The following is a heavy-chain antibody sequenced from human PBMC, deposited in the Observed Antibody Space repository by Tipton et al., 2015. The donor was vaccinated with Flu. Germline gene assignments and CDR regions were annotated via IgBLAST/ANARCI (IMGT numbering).Heavy chain of an antibody. J-gene: IGHJ4*02. CDR2: ISGSGGST. D-gene: IGHD3-3*01. Sequence: SLRLSCAASGFTFSSYAMSWVRQAPGKGLEWVSAISGSGGSTYYADSVKGRFTISRDNSKNTLYLQMNSLRAEDTAVYYCAKDKGPMEDYFDYWGQGTLVTVSS. CDR3: AKDKGPMEDYFDY. CDR1: GFTFSSYA. V-gene: IGHV3-23*01.